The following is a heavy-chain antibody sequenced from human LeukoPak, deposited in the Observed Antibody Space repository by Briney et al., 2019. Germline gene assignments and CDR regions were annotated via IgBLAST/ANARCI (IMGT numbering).Heavy chain of an antibody. CDR2: IYYSGST. D-gene: IGHD2-15*01. CDR3: ARAVEVVAATNWFDP. CDR1: GGSISSGDYY. J-gene: IGHJ5*02. Sequence: SETLSLTCTVSGGSISSGDYYWSWIRQPPGKGLGWFGYIYYSGSTYYNPSLKSRVTISVDTSKNQLSLKLSSVTAADPAVYYCARAVEVVAATNWFDPGGQGNLVTVSS. V-gene: IGHV4-30-4*01.